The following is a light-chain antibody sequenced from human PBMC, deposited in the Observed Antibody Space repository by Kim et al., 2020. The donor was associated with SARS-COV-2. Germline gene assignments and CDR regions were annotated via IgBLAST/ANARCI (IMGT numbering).Light chain of an antibody. V-gene: IGKV1-9*01. CDR3: QQLHTYPLT. CDR2: AAS. Sequence: ILLTQSPSSLSASVGDRVTITCRASQGISRDLAWYQQKPGNPPKLLIYAASTLQSGVPSRFSGSGSGSDFTLTITSLQPEDFATYSCQQLHTYPLTFGHGTKVDIK. CDR1: QGISRD. J-gene: IGKJ1*01.